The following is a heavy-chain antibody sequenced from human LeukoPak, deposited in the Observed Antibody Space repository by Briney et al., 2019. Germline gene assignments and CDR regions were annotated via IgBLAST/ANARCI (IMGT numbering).Heavy chain of an antibody. Sequence: SETLSLTCTVSGGSISSYYWSWIRQPAGKGLEWIGRIYTRGSTNYNTSLKSRVTMSVDTSKNQFSLKLSSVTAADTAVYYCARAGLGYCSGGSCSSAPLDAFDIWGQGTMVTVSS. CDR1: GGSISSYY. J-gene: IGHJ3*02. D-gene: IGHD2-15*01. CDR3: ARAGLGYCSGGSCSSAPLDAFDI. CDR2: IYTRGST. V-gene: IGHV4-4*07.